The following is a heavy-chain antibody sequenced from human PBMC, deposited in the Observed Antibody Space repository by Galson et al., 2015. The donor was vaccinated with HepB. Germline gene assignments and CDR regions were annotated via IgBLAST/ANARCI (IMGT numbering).Heavy chain of an antibody. Sequence: ETLSLTCTVSGGSISSYYWSWIRQPPGKGLEWIGYIYYSGSTNYNPSLKSRVTISVDTSKNQFSLKLSSVTAADTAVYYCARGSVPAALDNWFDPWGQGTLVTVSS. D-gene: IGHD2-2*01. J-gene: IGHJ5*02. CDR2: IYYSGST. V-gene: IGHV4-59*08. CDR1: GGSISSYY. CDR3: ARGSVPAALDNWFDP.